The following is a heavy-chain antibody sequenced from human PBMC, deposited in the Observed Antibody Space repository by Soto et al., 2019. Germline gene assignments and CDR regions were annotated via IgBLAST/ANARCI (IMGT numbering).Heavy chain of an antibody. J-gene: IGHJ6*02. Sequence: SVKVSCKASGGTFSSYAISWVRQAPGQGLEWMGGIIPIFGTANYAQKFQGRVTITADESTSTAYMEQSSLRSEDTAVYYCARSGYSSFLVTNYYGMDVWGQGTTVTVSS. CDR3: ARSGYSSFLVTNYYGMDV. CDR2: IIPIFGTA. CDR1: GGTFSSYA. D-gene: IGHD6-13*01. V-gene: IGHV1-69*13.